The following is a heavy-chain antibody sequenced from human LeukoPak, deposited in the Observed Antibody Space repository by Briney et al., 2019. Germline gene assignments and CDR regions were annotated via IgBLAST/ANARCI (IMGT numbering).Heavy chain of an antibody. D-gene: IGHD2-2*01. CDR2: IKQDGSEK. J-gene: IGHJ4*02. CDR1: GFTFSSYS. CDR3: ARTHCSSTSCYLYYFDY. Sequence: GSLRLSCAASGFTFSSYSMNWVRQAPGKGLEWVANIKQDGSEKYYVDSVKGRFTISRDNAKNSLYLQMNSLRAEDTAVYYCARTHCSSTSCYLYYFDYWGQGTLVTVSS. V-gene: IGHV3-7*01.